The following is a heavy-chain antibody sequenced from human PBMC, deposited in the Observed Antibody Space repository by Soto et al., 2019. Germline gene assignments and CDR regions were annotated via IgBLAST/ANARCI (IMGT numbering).Heavy chain of an antibody. V-gene: IGHV1-3*01. Sequence: ASGKVSWKAAGYTFTNYTLDWVRPAPGQKLEWMGWINSGNGNTKYSQKIQGRVTITRDTSASTAYMQLSSLRSEDTAVYYFARVPFDILAGYPYYFDYWGQGTLVTVSS. D-gene: IGHD3-9*01. CDR2: INSGNGNT. CDR3: ARVPFDILAGYPYYFDY. J-gene: IGHJ4*02. CDR1: GYTFTNYT.